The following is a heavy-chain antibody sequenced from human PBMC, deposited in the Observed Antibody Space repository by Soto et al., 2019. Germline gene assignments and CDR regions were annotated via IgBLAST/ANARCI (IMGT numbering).Heavy chain of an antibody. CDR2: IIPIFGTA. V-gene: IGHV1-69*13. Sequence: ASVKVSCKASGGTFSSYAISWVRQAPGQGLEWMGGIIPIFGTANYAQKFQGRVTITADESTSTAYMELSSLRSEDTAVYYCALIHYYGSGSYYYFDYWGQGTMVTVSS. J-gene: IGHJ4*03. D-gene: IGHD3-10*01. CDR1: GGTFSSYA. CDR3: ALIHYYGSGSYYYFDY.